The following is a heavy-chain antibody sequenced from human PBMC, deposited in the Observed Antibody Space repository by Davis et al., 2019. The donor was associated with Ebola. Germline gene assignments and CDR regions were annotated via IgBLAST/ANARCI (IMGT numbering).Heavy chain of an antibody. CDR1: GFTFSNYA. CDR2: ISDNGGST. V-gene: IGHV3-23*01. Sequence: PGGSLRLSCAASGFTFSNYAMSWVRQAPGKGLEWVSTISDNGGSTHYADSVRGRFTGSRDNSKSTLYLQMNSLRAEDTAVYYCARRLIVVVPAAEGYGMDVWGQGTTVTVSS. D-gene: IGHD2-2*01. CDR3: ARRLIVVVPAAEGYGMDV. J-gene: IGHJ6*02.